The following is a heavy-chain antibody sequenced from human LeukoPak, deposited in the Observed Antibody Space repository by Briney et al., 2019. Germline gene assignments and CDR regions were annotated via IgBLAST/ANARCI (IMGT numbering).Heavy chain of an antibody. CDR1: GFTFSSYW. CDR3: ARERKSAFDI. Sequence: GGSLRLSCAASGFTFSSYWISWVRQAPGKGLEWVANINQDGSEKNYADSVKGRFTISRDNAENSLDLQMNSLRAEDTAVYYCARERKSAFDIWGQGTMVTVSS. J-gene: IGHJ3*02. V-gene: IGHV3-7*01. CDR2: INQDGSEK. D-gene: IGHD1-14*01.